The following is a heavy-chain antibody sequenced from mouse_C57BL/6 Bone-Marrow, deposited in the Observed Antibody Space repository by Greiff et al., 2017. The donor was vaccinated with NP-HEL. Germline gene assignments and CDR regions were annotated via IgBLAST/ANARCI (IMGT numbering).Heavy chain of an antibody. J-gene: IGHJ1*03. CDR2: IYPRDGST. CDR1: GYTFTDHT. CDR3: ARTKGLYGNYDWYFDV. D-gene: IGHD2-1*01. V-gene: IGHV1-78*01. Sequence: QVQLQQSDAELVQPGASVKISCKVSGYTFTDHTIHWMKQRPEQGLEWIGYIYPRDGSTKYNEKFKGKATLTADKSSSTAYMQLNSLTSEDSAVYFCARTKGLYGNYDWYFDVWGTGTTVTVSS.